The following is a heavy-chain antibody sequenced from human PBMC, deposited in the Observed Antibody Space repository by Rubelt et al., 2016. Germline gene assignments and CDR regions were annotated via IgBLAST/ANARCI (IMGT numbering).Heavy chain of an antibody. CDR1: GFTFSSYE. J-gene: IGHJ3*02. CDR3: ARTTADAFDI. Sequence: EVQLVESGGGLVQPGGSLRLSCAASGFTFSSYEMNWVRQAPGKGLEWVSYISSSGSTLYFADSVKGRFTISRDNAKNSLYLQMNSLRAEDTAVYYCARTTADAFDIWGQGTTVTVSS. CDR2: ISSSGSTL. V-gene: IGHV3-48*03. D-gene: IGHD4-17*01.